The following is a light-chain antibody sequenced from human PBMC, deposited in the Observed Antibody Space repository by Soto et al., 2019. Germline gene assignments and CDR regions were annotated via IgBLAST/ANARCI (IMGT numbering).Light chain of an antibody. J-gene: IGLJ2*01. CDR1: TGAVTSGYY. CDR3: LLYYSGQLGV. V-gene: IGLV7-43*01. CDR2: STS. Sequence: QSVVTQEPSLTVSPGGTVTLTCASSTGAVTSGYYPNWFQQKPGQAPRALIYSTSNKYSWTPARFSGSLLGGKAALTLSGVQPADEAEYYCLLYYSGQLGVFGGGTKVTVL.